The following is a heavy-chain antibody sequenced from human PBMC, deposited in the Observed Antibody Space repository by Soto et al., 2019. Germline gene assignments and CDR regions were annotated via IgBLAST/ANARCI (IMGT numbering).Heavy chain of an antibody. CDR1: GYTFNTYY. CDR2: IHPSGGGT. J-gene: IGHJ4*02. D-gene: IGHD2-21*02. Sequence: QVQLVQSGAEVRKPGASVKVSCRPSGYTFNTYYLHRLRQAPGQALEWMGVIHPSGGGTTYAQKFLGRVTVTRDTSTTTVFMELSSLRSDDTAVYYCARGGHIAVVTASFDNWGQGTLVTVSS. CDR3: ARGGHIAVVTASFDN. V-gene: IGHV1-46*02.